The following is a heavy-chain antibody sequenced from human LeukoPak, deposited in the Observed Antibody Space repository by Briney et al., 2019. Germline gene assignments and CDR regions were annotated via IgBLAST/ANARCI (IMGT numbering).Heavy chain of an antibody. Sequence: SETLSLTCTVSGGSISSYYWSWIRQPPGKGLEWIGYIYYSGSTNYNPSLKSRVTISVDTSQNQFSLKLSSVTAADTAIYYCARVRSGGSGNYYNCFDPWGQGTLVTVSS. D-gene: IGHD3-10*01. V-gene: IGHV4-59*12. CDR1: GGSISSYY. CDR3: ARVRSGGSGNYYNCFDP. CDR2: IYYSGST. J-gene: IGHJ5*02.